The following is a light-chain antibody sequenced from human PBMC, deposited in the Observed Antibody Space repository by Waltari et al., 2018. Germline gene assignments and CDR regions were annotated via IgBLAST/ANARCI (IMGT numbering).Light chain of an antibody. Sequence: EVVLTQSPGTLSLSPGERATLSCRASQTVSLSYLAWYQQKPGQSPRLLIYDASRRATGIPDRFTGSGSGTDFTLTISRLEPKDFAVYYCQQYGSSPITFGQGTRLEIK. CDR3: QQYGSSPIT. V-gene: IGKV3-20*01. CDR1: QTVSLSY. J-gene: IGKJ5*01. CDR2: DAS.